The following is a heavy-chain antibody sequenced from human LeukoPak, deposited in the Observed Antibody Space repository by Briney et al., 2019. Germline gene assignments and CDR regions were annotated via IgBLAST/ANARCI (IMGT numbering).Heavy chain of an antibody. CDR1: GYTFTSYA. Sequence: ASVKVSCKASGYTFTSYAMNWVRQAPGQGLEWMGWINPNSGGTNYAQKLQGRVTMTTDTSTSTAYMELRSLRSDDTAVYYCAKSTSYSSSWYVHYYYYYMDVWGKGTTVTVSS. V-gene: IGHV1-18*01. CDR2: INPNSGGT. D-gene: IGHD6-13*01. J-gene: IGHJ6*03. CDR3: AKSTSYSSSWYVHYYYYYMDV.